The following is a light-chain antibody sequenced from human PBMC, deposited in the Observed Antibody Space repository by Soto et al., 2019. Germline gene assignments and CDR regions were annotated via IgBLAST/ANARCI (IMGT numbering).Light chain of an antibody. CDR3: QTWGTGIGV. V-gene: IGLV4-69*02. CDR2: LNSDGSH. CDR1: SGHINYA. Sequence: QLVLTQSPSASASLGASVKLTCTLSSGHINYAIAWHQQQPEKGPRFLMKLNSDGSHFKGDGIPDRFSGSSSGAARYLTISSLQSEDEADYYCQTWGTGIGVFGGGTKLTVL. J-gene: IGLJ3*02.